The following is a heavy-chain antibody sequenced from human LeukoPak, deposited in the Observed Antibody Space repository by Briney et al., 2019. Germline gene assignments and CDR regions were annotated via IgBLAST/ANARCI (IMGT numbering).Heavy chain of an antibody. CDR2: ISGSGGST. D-gene: IGHD3-9*01. J-gene: IGHJ4*02. CDR1: GFTFSSYG. Sequence: AGGSLRLSCAASGFTFSSYGMSWVRQAPGKGLEWVSAISGSGGSTYYADSVKGRFTISRDNSKNTLYLQMNSLRAEDTAVYYCARVSVLRYFEDYWGQGTLVTVSS. CDR3: ARVSVLRYFEDY. V-gene: IGHV3-23*01.